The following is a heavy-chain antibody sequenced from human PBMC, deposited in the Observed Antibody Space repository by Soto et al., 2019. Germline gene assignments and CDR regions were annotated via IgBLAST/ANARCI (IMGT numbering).Heavy chain of an antibody. CDR2: IYHSGTT. D-gene: IGHD3-22*01. CDR1: GYPISSGYY. J-gene: IGHJ4*02. CDR3: SRLLYDSRGYYYFDY. V-gene: IGHV4-38-2*01. Sequence: PSETLSLTCAVSGYPISSGYYWGWIRQPPGKGLEWIGSIYHSGTTYGNPSLKSRVTISVDMSNNQFSLKLSSVTAADTAVYYCSRLLYDSRGYYYFDYWGRGTLVTVSS.